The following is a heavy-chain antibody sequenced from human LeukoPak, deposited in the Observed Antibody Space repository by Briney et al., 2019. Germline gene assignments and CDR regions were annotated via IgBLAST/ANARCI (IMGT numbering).Heavy chain of an antibody. CDR2: IWYDGSNK. CDR1: GFTFSTYG. Sequence: GGSLRLSCAASGFTFSTYGMHWVRQAPAKGLEWVAVIWYDGSNKYYADSVKGRFTISGDNAKNSLYLQMNSLRAEDTAVYYCARDRDYYDSSGKLRDWGQGTLVTVSS. D-gene: IGHD3-22*01. J-gene: IGHJ4*02. V-gene: IGHV3-33*01. CDR3: ARDRDYYDSSGKLRD.